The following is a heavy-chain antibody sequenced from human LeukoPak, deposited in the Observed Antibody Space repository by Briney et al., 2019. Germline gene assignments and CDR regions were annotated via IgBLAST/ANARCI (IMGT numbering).Heavy chain of an antibody. CDR1: GFTFSSYW. J-gene: IGHJ4*02. D-gene: IGHD3-10*01. V-gene: IGHV3-7*01. CDR3: ARWEDGELLTY. CDR2: IKEDGGEG. Sequence: PGGSLRLSCAASGFTFSSYWMTWVRQAPGKGLEWVANIKEDGGEGYYVDSVKGRFTVSRDNAKNSLYVQLNSLRAEDTAVYYCARWEDGELLTYWGQGTLVTVSS.